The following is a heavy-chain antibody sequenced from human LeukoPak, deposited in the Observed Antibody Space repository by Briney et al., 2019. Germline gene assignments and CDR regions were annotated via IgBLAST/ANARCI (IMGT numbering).Heavy chain of an antibody. D-gene: IGHD3-3*01. CDR3: AKGRFLEWSHDAFDI. CDR2: ISWNSGSI. V-gene: IGHV3-9*01. Sequence: PGGSLRLSCAASGFTFDDYAMHWVRQAPGKGLEWVSGISWNSGSIGYADSVKGRFTIFRDNAKNSLYLQMNSLRAEDTALYYCAKGRFLEWSHDAFDIWGQGTMVTVSS. CDR1: GFTFDDYA. J-gene: IGHJ3*02.